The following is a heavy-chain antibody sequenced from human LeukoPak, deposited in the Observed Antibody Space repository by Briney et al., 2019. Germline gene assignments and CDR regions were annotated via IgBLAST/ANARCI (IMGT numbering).Heavy chain of an antibody. J-gene: IGHJ4*02. CDR2: IAYDGSKS. CDR3: TRYNNDHFDY. V-gene: IGHV3-33*01. CDR1: GFTFGGYG. D-gene: IGHD1-14*01. Sequence: GGSLRLSCAGSGFTFGGYGMHWFRQTPGKGLEWVAVIAYDGSKSFYADSVKGPFTIYRDNSKNTMSVQMDDLRAEDTAVYYCTRYNNDHFDYWGQGTLVTVSS.